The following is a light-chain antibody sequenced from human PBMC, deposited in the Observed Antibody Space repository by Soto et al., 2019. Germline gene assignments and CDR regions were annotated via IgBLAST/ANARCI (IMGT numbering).Light chain of an antibody. Sequence: EIVLTQSPATLSLSPGESATLSCRASQSVSSSRLAWYRQKPGQAPRLLIYGASIRATGIPDRFSGSGSGTDFTLSISRLEPEDFAVYYCQQYGSSPTFGQGTKVDIK. CDR1: QSVSSSR. CDR3: QQYGSSPT. J-gene: IGKJ1*01. V-gene: IGKV3-20*01. CDR2: GAS.